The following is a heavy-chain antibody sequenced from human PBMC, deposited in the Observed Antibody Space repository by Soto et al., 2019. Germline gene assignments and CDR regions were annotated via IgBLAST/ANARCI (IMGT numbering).Heavy chain of an antibody. Sequence: PSQTLSLTCAISGDSVSSNSAAWNWIRQSPSRGLEWLGRTYYRSKWYNDYAVSVKSRITINPDTSKNQFSLQLSSVTAADTAVYYCASSSLHIEVVTAHDAFDIWGQGTMVTVSS. CDR3: ASSSLHIEVVTAHDAFDI. CDR1: GDSVSSNSAA. V-gene: IGHV6-1*01. D-gene: IGHD2-21*02. J-gene: IGHJ3*02. CDR2: TYYRSKWYN.